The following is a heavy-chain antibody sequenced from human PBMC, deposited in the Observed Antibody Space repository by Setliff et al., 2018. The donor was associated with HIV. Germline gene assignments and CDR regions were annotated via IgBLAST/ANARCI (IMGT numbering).Heavy chain of an antibody. CDR3: ARDRIEVLADSPHDVFDI. J-gene: IGHJ3*02. D-gene: IGHD3-22*01. Sequence: PSETLSLPCAVSGDSVSGYYWSWIRQPAGRGLEWIGRVHNSAGSNYNPSLESRVTMSVDTAQNQLSLKLTAVSAADTAVYYCARDRIEVLADSPHDVFDIWGRGIMVTVSS. CDR2: VHNSAGS. V-gene: IGHV4-4*07. CDR1: GDSVSGYY.